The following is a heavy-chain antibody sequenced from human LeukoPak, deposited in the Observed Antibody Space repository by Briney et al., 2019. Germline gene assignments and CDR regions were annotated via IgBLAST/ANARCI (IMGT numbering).Heavy chain of an antibody. V-gene: IGHV3-7*01. CDR2: IKQDGSEK. J-gene: IGHJ4*02. D-gene: IGHD3-3*01. CDR1: GFTFSSYW. CDR3: ARLETYYDFWSGYSAPPPFDY. Sequence: GGSLRLSCAASGFTFSSYWMSWVRQAPGKGLERVANIKQDGSEKYYVDSVKGRFTISRDNAKNSLYLQMNSLRAEDTAVYYCARLETYYDFWSGYSAPPPFDYWGQGTLVTVSS.